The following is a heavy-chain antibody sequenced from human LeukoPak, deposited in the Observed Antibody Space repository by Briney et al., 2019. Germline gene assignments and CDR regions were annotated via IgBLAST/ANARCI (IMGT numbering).Heavy chain of an antibody. CDR3: ARDMEVAGTSIDY. V-gene: IGHV3-33*01. J-gene: IGHJ4*02. CDR1: GFTFSSYG. CDR2: IWYDGSNK. D-gene: IGHD6-19*01. Sequence: PGGSLRLSCAASGFTFSSYGMHWVRQAQGKGLEWVAVIWYDGSNKYYADSVKGRFTISRYNSKNTLYLQMNSLRAEDTAVYYCARDMEVAGTSIDYWGQGTLVTVSS.